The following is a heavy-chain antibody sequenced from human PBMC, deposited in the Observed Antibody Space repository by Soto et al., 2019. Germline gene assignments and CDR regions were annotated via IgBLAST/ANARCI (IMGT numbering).Heavy chain of an antibody. CDR1: GYTFTSYG. V-gene: IGHV1-18*01. Sequence: ASVKVSCKASGYTFTSYGISWVRQAPGQGLEWMGWISAYNGNTNYAQKLQGRVTMTTDTSTSTAYMELRSLRSDDTAVYYCARDVLRYFDWLRGFDPWGQGTLVTVSS. J-gene: IGHJ5*02. CDR3: ARDVLRYFDWLRGFDP. CDR2: ISAYNGNT. D-gene: IGHD3-9*01.